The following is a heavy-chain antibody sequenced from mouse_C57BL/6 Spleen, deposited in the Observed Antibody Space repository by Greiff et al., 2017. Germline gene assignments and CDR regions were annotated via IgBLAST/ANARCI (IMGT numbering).Heavy chain of an antibody. J-gene: IGHJ2*01. CDR3: TTISHKAH. Sequence: DVQLQESGAALVRPGASVKLSCTASGFNIKDDYMHWVKQRPEQGLEWIGWIDPENGDTEYASKFQGKATITADTSSNTAYLQLSSLTSEDTAVYYCTTISHKAHWGQGTTLTVSS. CDR1: GFNIKDDY. V-gene: IGHV14-4*01. CDR2: IDPENGDT.